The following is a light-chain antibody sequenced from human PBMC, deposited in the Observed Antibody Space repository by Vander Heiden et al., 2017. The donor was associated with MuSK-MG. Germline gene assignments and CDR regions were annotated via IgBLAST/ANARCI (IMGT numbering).Light chain of an antibody. V-gene: IGKV1-5*03. J-gene: IGKJ2*01. Sequence: DTRLPQPPSTPSASVGDRVTMTCRASQSISSWLAWYQQKPGKAPKLLIYKASSLESGVPSRFSGSGSGTEFTLTISSLQPDDFATYYCQQDNSYPYTFGQGTKLEIK. CDR3: QQDNSYPYT. CDR1: QSISSW. CDR2: KAS.